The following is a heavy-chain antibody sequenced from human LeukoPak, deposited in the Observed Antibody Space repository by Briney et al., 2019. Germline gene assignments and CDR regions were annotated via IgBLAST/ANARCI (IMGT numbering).Heavy chain of an antibody. J-gene: IGHJ4*02. CDR1: GFTFSSYA. CDR2: ISSYSDTI. V-gene: IGHV3-48*04. CDR3: ARDTRGESDY. D-gene: IGHD2-2*01. Sequence: GGSLRLSCAASGFTFSSYAMHWVRQAPGKGLEWVSYISSYSDTIYYADSVKGRFTISRDNAKNSLYLQMNSLRAEDTAVYYCARDTRGESDYWGQGTLVTVSS.